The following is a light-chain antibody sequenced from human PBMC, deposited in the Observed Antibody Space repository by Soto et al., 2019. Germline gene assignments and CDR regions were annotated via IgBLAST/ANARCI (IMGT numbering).Light chain of an antibody. CDR2: GAS. CDR3: QQFNNWPPWT. J-gene: IGKJ1*01. CDR1: QSVSSSY. Sequence: EIVLTQSPGPLSFSLGERATLSCRASQSVSSSYLAWYQQKPGQAPRLLIYGASSRATGIPDRFSGSGSGTEFTLTISGLQSDDFAVYYCQQFNNWPPWTFGQGTKVDIK. V-gene: IGKV3-20*01.